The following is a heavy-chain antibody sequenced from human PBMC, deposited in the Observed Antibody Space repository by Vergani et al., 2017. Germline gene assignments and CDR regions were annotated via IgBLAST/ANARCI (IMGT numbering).Heavy chain of an antibody. V-gene: IGHV1-69*06. J-gene: IGHJ6*02. CDR2: IIPIFGTA. Sequence: QVQLVQSGAEVRKPGSSVKVSSKASGGTFASNAITWVRQAPGQGLEWMGGIIPIFGTATYAQKFQGGVTITAEKSTSTAYMELSSLRSEDTAVYYCARPGYSSGWYALHYGMDVWGQGTTVTVSS. CDR3: ARPGYSSGWYALHYGMDV. CDR1: GGTFASNA. D-gene: IGHD6-19*01.